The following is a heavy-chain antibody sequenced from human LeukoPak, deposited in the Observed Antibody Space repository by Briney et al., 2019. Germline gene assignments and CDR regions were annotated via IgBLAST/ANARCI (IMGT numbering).Heavy chain of an antibody. Sequence: SETLSLTCAVYGGSFSGYYWSWIRQPPGKGLEWIGEINHSGSTNYNPSLKSRVTISVDTSKNQFSLKLSPVTAADTAVYYCARFTKQWLVHYWGQGTLVTVSS. CDR2: INHSGST. CDR1: GGSFSGYY. J-gene: IGHJ4*02. CDR3: ARFTKQWLVHY. D-gene: IGHD6-19*01. V-gene: IGHV4-34*01.